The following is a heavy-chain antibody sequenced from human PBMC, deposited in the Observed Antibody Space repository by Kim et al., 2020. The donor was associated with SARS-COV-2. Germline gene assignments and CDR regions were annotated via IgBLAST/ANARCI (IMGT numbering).Heavy chain of an antibody. D-gene: IGHD1-26*01. Sequence: SETLSLTCAVSGVSVSAGDYSWTWLRLAPGKPLEWIGATHYGGSTRFNPSLESRVGMFLDKSKKQLSLMLTSVTAADAGVYFCSRSGAAYRHNYLSYYG. CDR2: THYGGST. V-gene: IGHV4-61*08. CDR3: SRSGAAYRHNYLSYYG. J-gene: IGHJ6*01. CDR1: GVSVSAGDYS.